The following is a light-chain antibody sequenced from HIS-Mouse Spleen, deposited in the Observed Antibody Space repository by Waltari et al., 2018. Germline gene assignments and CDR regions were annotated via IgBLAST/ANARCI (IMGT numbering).Light chain of an antibody. V-gene: IGLV3-10*01. CDR1: AFPKKY. Sequence: SYELTQPPSVSVSPGQTARITCSGDAFPKKYAYWYQQKSGQAPVLVIYEDSKRPSGIPERFSGTSSGKMATLTISGDQVEYEAYYYCYSTDSSGNHRVFGGGTKLTVL. J-gene: IGLJ2*01. CDR3: YSTDSSGNHRV. CDR2: EDS.